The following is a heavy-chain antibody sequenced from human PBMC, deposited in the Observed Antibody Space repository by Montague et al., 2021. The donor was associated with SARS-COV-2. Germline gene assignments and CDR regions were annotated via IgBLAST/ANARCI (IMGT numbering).Heavy chain of an antibody. CDR1: GGPISRNY. CDR3: ARGGGNSADDDYDGMDD. CDR2: IYYSGTT. Sequence: SETLSLTCTVSGGPISRNYWNWIRQPPGKGLEWIGYIYYSGTTNCNPSLKSRVTMSVDTSKNQFSLKLNSVTAADTAVYYCARGGGNSADDDYDGMDDWGLGTTVTVSS. J-gene: IGHJ6*02. D-gene: IGHD4-23*01. V-gene: IGHV4-59*01.